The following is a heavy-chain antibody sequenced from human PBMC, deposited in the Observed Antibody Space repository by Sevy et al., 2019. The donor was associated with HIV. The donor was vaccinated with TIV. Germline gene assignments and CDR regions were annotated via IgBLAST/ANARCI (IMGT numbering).Heavy chain of an antibody. CDR2: ISFDGDKK. CDR1: GFIFTSYG. J-gene: IGHJ4*02. Sequence: GGSLRLSCVASGFIFTSYGIHWVRQAPGKGLEWVAVISFDGDKKYYADSVKGRFTISRDNSKNTLYLQMNSLRTEDXXXXXXXXXXXXXXXXXXGYNFDFWGQGTLVTVSS. V-gene: IGHV3-33*08. CDR3: XXXXXXXXXXXXGYNFDF. D-gene: IGHD3-22*01.